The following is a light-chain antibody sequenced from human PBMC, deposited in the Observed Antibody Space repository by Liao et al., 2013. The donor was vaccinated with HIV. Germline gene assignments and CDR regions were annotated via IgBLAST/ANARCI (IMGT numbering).Light chain of an antibody. J-gene: IGLJ1*01. Sequence: SYELTQPPSVSVSPGQTASLTCSGHKLGEKYSSWYQQKPGQSPVLVMYEDYKRPSGIPERFSGSNSGNTATLTISGTQAMDEADYYCQAWDSSTASYVFGTGTKVTVL. CDR1: KLGEKY. CDR2: EDY. V-gene: IGLV3-1*01. CDR3: QAWDSSTASYV.